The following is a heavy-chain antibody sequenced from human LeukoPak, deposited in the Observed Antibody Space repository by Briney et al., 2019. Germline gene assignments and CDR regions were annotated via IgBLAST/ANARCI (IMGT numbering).Heavy chain of an antibody. V-gene: IGHV3-30-3*01. J-gene: IGHJ4*02. CDR2: MSYDGSNK. CDR1: GFTFSSYA. CDR3: ARYSSGHFDY. D-gene: IGHD6-19*01. Sequence: GRSLRLSCAASGFTFSSYAMHWVRQAPGKGLEWVAVMSYDGSNKYYADSVKGRFTISRDNSKNTLYLQMNSLRAEDTAVYYCARYSSGHFDYWGQGTLVTVSS.